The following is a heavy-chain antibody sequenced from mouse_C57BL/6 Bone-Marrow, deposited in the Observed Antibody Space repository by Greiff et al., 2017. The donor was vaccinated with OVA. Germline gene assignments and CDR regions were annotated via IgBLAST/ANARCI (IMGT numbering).Heavy chain of an antibody. Sequence: QVQLQQSGPELVKPGASVKLSCKASGYTFTSYDINWVKQRPGQGLEWIGWIYPRDGSTKYNEKFKGKATLTVDTSSSTAYMERHSLTSEDSAVYFCARTRITTVVAPVAYWGQGTLVTVAA. J-gene: IGHJ3*01. CDR1: GYTFTSYD. CDR2: IYPRDGST. CDR3: ARTRITTVVAPVAY. D-gene: IGHD1-1*01. V-gene: IGHV1-85*01.